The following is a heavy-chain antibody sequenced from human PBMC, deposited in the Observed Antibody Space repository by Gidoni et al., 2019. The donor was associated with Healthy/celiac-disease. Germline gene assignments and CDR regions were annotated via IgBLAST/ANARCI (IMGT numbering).Heavy chain of an antibody. CDR1: RFTFSDYY. CDR2: IRSSGSTI. CDR3: ARDRGQLRLDY. J-gene: IGHJ4*02. V-gene: IGHV3-11*01. Sequence: VQLVESGGGLVKTGGSLRLSCAASRFTFSDYYMSWIRQAPGKGMEWVSYIRSSGSTIYYADSVKGRFTISRDNAKNPLYLKMNSLRAEDTAVYYCARDRGQLRLDYWGQGTLVTVSS. D-gene: IGHD3-16*01.